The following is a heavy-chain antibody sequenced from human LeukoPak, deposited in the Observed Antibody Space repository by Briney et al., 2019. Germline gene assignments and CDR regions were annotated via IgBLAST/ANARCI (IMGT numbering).Heavy chain of an antibody. J-gene: IGHJ4*02. CDR3: ARARRDYCGGDCYLYYFDY. V-gene: IGHV1-8*01. CDR1: GYSFTSYD. Sequence: ASGKVSCKAAGYSFTSYDINWVRQATGQGLGWVGWMNPNSGNTGYAQKFQGRVTMTRNTSISTAYMELSSLRSEDTAVYYCARARRDYCGGDCYLYYFDYWGQGTLVTVSS. D-gene: IGHD2-21*02. CDR2: MNPNSGNT.